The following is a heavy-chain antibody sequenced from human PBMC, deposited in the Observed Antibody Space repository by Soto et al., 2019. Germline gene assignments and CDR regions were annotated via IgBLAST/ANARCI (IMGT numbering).Heavy chain of an antibody. Sequence: PSETPSLTCTVSGGSISSSSYYWGWIRQPPGKGLEWIGSIYYSGSTYYNPSLKSRVTISVDTSKNQFSLKLSSVTAADTAVYYCARLSGSGNLYFDYWGQGTLVTVSS. J-gene: IGHJ4*02. CDR2: IYYSGST. CDR3: ARLSGSGNLYFDY. CDR1: GGSISSSSYY. D-gene: IGHD3-10*01. V-gene: IGHV4-39*01.